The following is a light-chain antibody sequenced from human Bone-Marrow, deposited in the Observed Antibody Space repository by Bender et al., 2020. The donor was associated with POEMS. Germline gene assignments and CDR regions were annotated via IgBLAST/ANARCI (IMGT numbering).Light chain of an antibody. V-gene: IGLV2-23*02. Sequence: SALTQPAPVPGSPGQSITISCNGSSSDIGSYNLVSWYQHHPGKAPKGMVYEVTKRPSGVSNRFSGSKSGSTASLTIAGLQAEDEADYYGCAYAGGSGYVFGSGTKVTVL. CDR3: CAYAGGSGYV. CDR1: SSDIGSYNL. J-gene: IGLJ1*01. CDR2: EVT.